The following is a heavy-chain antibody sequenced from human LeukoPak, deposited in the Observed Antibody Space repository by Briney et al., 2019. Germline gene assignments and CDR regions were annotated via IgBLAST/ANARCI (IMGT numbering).Heavy chain of an antibody. Sequence: KPEGSLRLSCAASGFTFSDYSMNWVRQAPGKGLEWVSSISSSSSYIYYTDSVKGRFTISRDNAKNSLYLQMNSLRAEDTAVYYCARGIEHYHGSGTTSNFDYWGQGTLVTVSS. D-gene: IGHD3-10*01. CDR2: ISSSSSYI. CDR1: GFTFSDYS. CDR3: ARGIEHYHGSGTTSNFDY. V-gene: IGHV3-21*01. J-gene: IGHJ4*02.